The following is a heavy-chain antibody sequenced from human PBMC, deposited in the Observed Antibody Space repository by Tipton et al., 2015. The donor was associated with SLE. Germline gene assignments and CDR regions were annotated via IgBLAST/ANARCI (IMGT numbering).Heavy chain of an antibody. CDR3: ASFPYGYYMDV. V-gene: IGHV4-34*01. CDR1: GGSISSHY. J-gene: IGHJ6*03. CDR2: INHSGST. Sequence: TLSLTCTVSGGSISSHYWSWTRQPPGKGLEWIGEINHSGSTNYNPSLKSRVTISVDTSKNQFSLKLSSVTAADTAVYYCASFPYGYYMDVWGKGTTVTVSS. D-gene: IGHD2-8*01.